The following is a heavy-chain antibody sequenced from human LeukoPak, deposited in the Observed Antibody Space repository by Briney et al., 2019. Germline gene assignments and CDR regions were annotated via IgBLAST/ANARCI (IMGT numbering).Heavy chain of an antibody. Sequence: ASVKVSCKASGGTFSSYAISWVRRAPGQGLEWMGRIIPILGIANYAQKFQGRVTITADKSTSTAYMELSSLRSEDTAVYYCAREIEGLYYYDSSGYYYAYWGQGTLVTVSS. J-gene: IGHJ4*02. CDR3: AREIEGLYYYDSSGYYYAY. CDR2: IIPILGIA. V-gene: IGHV1-69*04. CDR1: GGTFSSYA. D-gene: IGHD3-22*01.